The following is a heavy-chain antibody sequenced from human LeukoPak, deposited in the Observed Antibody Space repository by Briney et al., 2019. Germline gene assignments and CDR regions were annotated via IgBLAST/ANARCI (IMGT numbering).Heavy chain of an antibody. J-gene: IGHJ4*02. CDR1: GFTFSSYV. D-gene: IGHD5-18*01. V-gene: IGHV3-23*01. CDR3: AKALGDSYGYADY. Sequence: GGSLRLSCAASGFTFSSYVMSWVRQAPGKGLEWVSAISGSGGSTYYADSVKGRFTISRDNSKNTLYLQMNSLRAEDTAVYYCAKALGDSYGYADYWGQGTLVTVSS. CDR2: ISGSGGST.